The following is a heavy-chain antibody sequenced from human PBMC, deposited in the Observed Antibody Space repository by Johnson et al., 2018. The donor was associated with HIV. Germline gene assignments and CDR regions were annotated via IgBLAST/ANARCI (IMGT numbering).Heavy chain of an antibody. CDR1: GFTFSSYA. CDR2: IYSGGST. V-gene: IGHV3-66*02. CDR3: ARDRGAMPAGAFDI. D-gene: IGHD2-2*01. Sequence: EQLVESGGGLVQPGGSLRLSCAASGFTFSSYAMSWVRQAPGKGLEWVSAIYSGGSTYYADSVRGRFTISRDNSKNTMYLQMNSLGAEDPAVYYCARDRGAMPAGAFDIWGQGTMVTVSS. J-gene: IGHJ3*02.